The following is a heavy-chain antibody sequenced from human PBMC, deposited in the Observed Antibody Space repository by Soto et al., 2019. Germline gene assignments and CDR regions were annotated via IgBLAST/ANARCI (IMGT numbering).Heavy chain of an antibody. CDR1: GGSISSAAYC. D-gene: IGHD7-27*01. CDR2: IYDAGTT. CDR3: ARGPSGDKIDY. Sequence: QVQLQESGPRLVSPSQTLSLTCTVSGGSISSAAYCWSWIRQSPDKGLEWIGHIYDAGTTYSSPSLKGRVTISADTSETQFSLKLGSVSAADTAVYYCARGPSGDKIDYWGQGIQVTVSS. J-gene: IGHJ4*02. V-gene: IGHV4-30-4*01.